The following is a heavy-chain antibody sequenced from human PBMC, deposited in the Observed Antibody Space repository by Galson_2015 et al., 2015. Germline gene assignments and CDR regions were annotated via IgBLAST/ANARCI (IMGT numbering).Heavy chain of an antibody. D-gene: IGHD5-12*01. V-gene: IGHV3-15*01. CDR2: IKSKTDGGTT. CDR3: TTDLIVATTQNEYNWFDP. Sequence: SLRLSCAASGFTFSNAWMSWVRQAPGKGLEWVGRIKSKTDGGTTDYAAPVKGRFTISRDDSKNTLYLQMNSLKTEDTAVYYCTTDLIVATTQNEYNWFDPWGQGTLVTVSS. J-gene: IGHJ5*02. CDR1: GFTFSNAW.